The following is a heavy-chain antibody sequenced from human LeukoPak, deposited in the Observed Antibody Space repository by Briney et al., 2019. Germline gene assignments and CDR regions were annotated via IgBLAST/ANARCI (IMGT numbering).Heavy chain of an antibody. CDR2: INPNSGGT. CDR1: GCTFTGYY. J-gene: IGHJ4*02. Sequence: ASVKVSCKASGCTFTGYYMHWVRQAPGQGLEWMGWINPNSGGTNYAQKFQGRVAMTRDTSINTGYMELRSLTSDDTAVYYCARWRGYSSGWSGPFDDWGQGTLVTVSS. CDR3: ARWRGYSSGWSGPFDD. D-gene: IGHD6-13*01. V-gene: IGHV1-2*02.